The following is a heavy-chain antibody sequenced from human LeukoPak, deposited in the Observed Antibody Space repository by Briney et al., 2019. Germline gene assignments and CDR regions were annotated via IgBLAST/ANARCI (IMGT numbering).Heavy chain of an antibody. CDR2: INHSGST. CDR3: AGGSYSKLFDY. J-gene: IGHJ4*02. Sequence: PSETLSLTCAVYGGSFSGYYWSWIRQPPGKGLEWIGEINHSGSTNYNPSLKSRVTISVDTSKNQFSLKLSSVTAADTAVYYCAGGSYSKLFDYWGQGTLVTVSS. V-gene: IGHV4-34*01. D-gene: IGHD4-11*01. CDR1: GGSFSGYY.